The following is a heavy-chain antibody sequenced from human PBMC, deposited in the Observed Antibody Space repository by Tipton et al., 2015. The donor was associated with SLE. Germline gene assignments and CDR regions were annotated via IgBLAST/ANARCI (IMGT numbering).Heavy chain of an antibody. CDR3: ARDYYETSGYAFDAFDV. D-gene: IGHD3-22*01. CDR2: ISTYNGRT. Sequence: QLVQSGAEVKKPEASVKISCKASGYTFNTYGISWVRQAPGQGLEWMGWISTYNGRTHYAQNIEGRVTMTADTSTNTLYMELRSLRSDDTALYYCARDYYETSGYAFDAFDVWGQVTMVTVSS. CDR1: GYTFNTYG. J-gene: IGHJ3*01. V-gene: IGHV1-18*01.